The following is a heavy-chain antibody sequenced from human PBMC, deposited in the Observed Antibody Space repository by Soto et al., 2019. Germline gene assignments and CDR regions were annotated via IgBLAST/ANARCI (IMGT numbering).Heavy chain of an antibody. J-gene: IGHJ6*02. CDR2: ISWNSGSI. V-gene: IGHV3-9*01. CDR1: GFTFDDYA. Sequence: EVQLVESGGGFVQPGRSLRLSCAASGFTFDDYAMHWVRQAPGKGLEWVSGISWNSGSIGYADSVKGRFTISRDNAKNSLYLQMNSLRAEDTALYYCANGMDVWGQGTTVTVSS. CDR3: ANGMDV.